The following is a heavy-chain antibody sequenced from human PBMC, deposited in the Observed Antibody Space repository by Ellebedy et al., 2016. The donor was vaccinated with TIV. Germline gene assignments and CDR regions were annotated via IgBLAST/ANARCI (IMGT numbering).Heavy chain of an antibody. CDR3: ARDRKTTVTIHNHEFDH. CDR1: GYTFTSYD. Sequence: ASVKVSCKASGYTFTSYDINWVRQAPGQRLEWMGWISAYNGNTNYAQKLQGRVTMTTDTSTSTAYMELRSLRSDDTAVYYCARDRKTTVTIHNHEFDHWGQGTLVTVSS. J-gene: IGHJ4*02. D-gene: IGHD4-17*01. V-gene: IGHV1-18*01. CDR2: ISAYNGNT.